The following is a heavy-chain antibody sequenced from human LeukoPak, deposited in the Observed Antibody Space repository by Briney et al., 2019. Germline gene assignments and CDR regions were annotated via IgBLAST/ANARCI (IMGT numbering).Heavy chain of an antibody. J-gene: IGHJ6*03. Sequence: SETLSLTCAVYGGSLSGYYWSWIRQPPGKGLEWIGEINHSGSTNYNPSLKSRVTISVDTSKNQFSLKLSSVTAADTAVYYCARGPLMVGKAYYYYYYMDVWGKGTTVTVSS. CDR1: GGSLSGYY. V-gene: IGHV4-34*01. D-gene: IGHD2-8*01. CDR2: INHSGST. CDR3: ARGPLMVGKAYYYYYYMDV.